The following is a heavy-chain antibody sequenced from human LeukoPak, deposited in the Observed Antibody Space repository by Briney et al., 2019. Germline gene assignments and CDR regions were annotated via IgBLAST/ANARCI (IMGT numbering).Heavy chain of an antibody. D-gene: IGHD2-2*01. CDR1: GFTFSNYA. J-gene: IGHJ5*02. V-gene: IGHV3-23*01. Sequence: GGSLRLSCAASGFTFSNYAMTWVRQAPGKGLEWVSAISGSGGSTYYADSVQGRFTISRDNSKNTLYLQMNSLRAEDTAVYYCAKDYCRGTSCYLNWFAPWGQGTRVTVSS. CDR3: AKDYCRGTSCYLNWFAP. CDR2: ISGSGGST.